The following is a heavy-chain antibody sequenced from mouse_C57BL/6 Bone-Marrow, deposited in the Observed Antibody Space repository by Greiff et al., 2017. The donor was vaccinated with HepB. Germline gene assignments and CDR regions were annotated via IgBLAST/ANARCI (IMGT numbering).Heavy chain of an antibody. J-gene: IGHJ3*01. D-gene: IGHD2-3*01. CDR1: GYSITSGYY. CDR2: ISYDGSN. Sequence: DVKLQESGPGLVKPSQSLSLTCSVTGYSITSGYYWNWIRQFPGNKLEWMGYISYDGSNNYNPSLKNRISITRDTSKNQFFLKLNSVTTEDTATYYCARDYDGRGFAYWGQGTLVTVSA. V-gene: IGHV3-6*01. CDR3: ARDYDGRGFAY.